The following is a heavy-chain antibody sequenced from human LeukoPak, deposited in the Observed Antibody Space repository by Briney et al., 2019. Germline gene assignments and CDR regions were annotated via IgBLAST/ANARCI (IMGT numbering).Heavy chain of an antibody. D-gene: IGHD3-22*01. CDR3: ARFDYYDSRLDP. J-gene: IGHJ5*02. CDR1: GYTFTSYG. CDR2: ISAYNGNT. V-gene: IGHV1-18*01. Sequence: ASVKVSCKASGYTFTSYGISWVRQAPGQGLEWMGWISAYNGNTNYAQKLQGRVTMTTDTSTSTAYMELRSLRSDDTAVYYSARFDYYDSRLDPWGQGTLVTVSS.